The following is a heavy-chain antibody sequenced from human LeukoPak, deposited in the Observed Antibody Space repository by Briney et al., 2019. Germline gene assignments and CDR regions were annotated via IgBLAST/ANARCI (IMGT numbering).Heavy chain of an antibody. CDR3: ARGPYCSSTSCYASWFDP. Sequence: PSETLSLTCTVSGGSISSYYWSWIRQPPGKGLEWIGYIYYSGSTNYNPSLKSRVTISVDTSKNQFSLKLSSVTAADTAVYYCARGPYCSSTSCYASWFDPWGQGTLVTVSS. V-gene: IGHV4-59*01. CDR2: IYYSGST. CDR1: GGSISSYY. J-gene: IGHJ5*02. D-gene: IGHD2-2*01.